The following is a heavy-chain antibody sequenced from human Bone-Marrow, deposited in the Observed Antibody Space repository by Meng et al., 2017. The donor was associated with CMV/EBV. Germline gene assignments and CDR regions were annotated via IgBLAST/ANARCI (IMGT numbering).Heavy chain of an antibody. J-gene: IGHJ4*02. D-gene: IGHD6-25*01. Sequence: GQLGGAGEGLTQPWGSLRLSCAASGFTVSSNYMSWVRQAPGKGLEWVSVIYSGGSTYYADSVKGRFTISRDNSKNTLYLQMNSLRAEDTAVYYCARGRRGYSSGSTYYFDYWGQGTLVTVSS. CDR1: GFTVSSNY. V-gene: IGHV3-53*01. CDR2: IYSGGST. CDR3: ARGRRGYSSGSTYYFDY.